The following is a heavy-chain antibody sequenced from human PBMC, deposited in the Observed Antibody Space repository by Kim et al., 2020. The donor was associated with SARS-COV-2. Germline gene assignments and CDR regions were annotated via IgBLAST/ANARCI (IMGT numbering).Heavy chain of an antibody. CDR2: IDSSATTI. CDR3: VRSTFTTFRVHFDR. D-gene: IGHD3-22*01. V-gene: IGHV3-48*03. CDR1: GFSFSTYE. J-gene: IGHJ4*02. Sequence: GGSLRLSCAASGFSFSTYEMNWVRQTPGKGLEWISYIDSSATTILYADSVKGRFAISRDNTKDSLFLQMSSLTVDDTGIYYCVRSTFTTFRVHFDRWGQGTLVTVSS.